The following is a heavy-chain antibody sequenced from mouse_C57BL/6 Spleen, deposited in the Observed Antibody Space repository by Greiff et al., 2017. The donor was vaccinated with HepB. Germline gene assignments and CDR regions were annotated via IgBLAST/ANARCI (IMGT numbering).Heavy chain of an antibody. J-gene: IGHJ4*01. CDR3: AKILPYYYGSSYAMDY. CDR1: GFSLTSYG. Sequence: VKLMESGPGLVQPSQSLSITCTVSGFSLTSYGVHWVRQSPGKGLEWLGVIWRGGSTDYNAAFMSRLSITKDNSKSQVFFKMNSLQADDTAIYYCAKILPYYYGSSYAMDYWGQGTSVTVSS. V-gene: IGHV2-5*01. D-gene: IGHD1-1*01. CDR2: IWRGGST.